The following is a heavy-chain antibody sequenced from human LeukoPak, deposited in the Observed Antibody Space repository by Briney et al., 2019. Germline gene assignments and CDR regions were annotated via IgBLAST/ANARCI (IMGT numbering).Heavy chain of an antibody. CDR3: ARGHYYGMDV. Sequence: GGSLRLSCVGSGFTFSSYIINWVRQAPGKGLEWVSPISSSSNYIYYAASLKGRFTISRDNAKNSLYLQMNSLRAEDTAVYYCARGHYYGMDVWGKGTTVTISS. D-gene: IGHD3-10*01. V-gene: IGHV3-21*06. CDR2: ISSSSNYI. CDR1: GFTFSSYI. J-gene: IGHJ6*04.